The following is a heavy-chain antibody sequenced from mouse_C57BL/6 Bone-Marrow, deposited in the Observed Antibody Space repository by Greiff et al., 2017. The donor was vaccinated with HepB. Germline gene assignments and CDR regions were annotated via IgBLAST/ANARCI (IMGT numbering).Heavy chain of an antibody. V-gene: IGHV5-12*01. J-gene: IGHJ4*01. CDR2: ISNGGGST. CDR3: ARQGGNYPPYAMDY. CDR1: GFTFSDYY. D-gene: IGHD2-1*01. Sequence: DVQLVESGGGLVQPGGSLKLSCAASGFTFSDYYMYWVRQTPEKRLEWVAYISNGGGSTYYPDTVKGRFTISRDNAKNTLYLQMSRLKSEDTAMYYCARQGGNYPPYAMDYWGQGTSVTVSS.